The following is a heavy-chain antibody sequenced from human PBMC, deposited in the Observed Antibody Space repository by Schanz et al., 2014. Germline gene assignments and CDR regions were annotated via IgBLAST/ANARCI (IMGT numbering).Heavy chain of an antibody. V-gene: IGHV3-23*04. CDR2: ISDNGIST. D-gene: IGHD4-17*01. CDR3: ARGYGDSPTDF. CDR1: GFTFSSYA. Sequence: GQLVESGGGVVQPGRSLRLSCAASGFTFSSYAMHWVRQAPGKGLEWVSGISDNGISTYYADSVKGRFSISRENSKSILYLQMNSLRAEDTAVYYCARGYGDSPTDFWGQGTLVTVSS. J-gene: IGHJ4*02.